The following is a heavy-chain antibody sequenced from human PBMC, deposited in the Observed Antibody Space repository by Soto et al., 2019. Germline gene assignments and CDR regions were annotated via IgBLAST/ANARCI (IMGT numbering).Heavy chain of an antibody. J-gene: IGHJ5*02. V-gene: IGHV4-31*03. Sequence: TLSLTCTVSGGSISSGGYYWSWIRQHPGKGLEWIGYIYYSGSTYYNPSLKSRVTISVDTSKNQFSLKLSSVTAADTAVYYCARGYCSSTSCYLFDPWGQGTLVTVSS. CDR3: ARGYCSSTSCYLFDP. CDR2: IYYSGST. CDR1: GGSISSGGYY. D-gene: IGHD2-2*01.